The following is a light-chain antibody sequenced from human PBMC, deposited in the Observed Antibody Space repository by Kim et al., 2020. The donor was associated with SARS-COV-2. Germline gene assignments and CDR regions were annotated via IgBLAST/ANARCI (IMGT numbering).Light chain of an antibody. J-gene: IGKJ1*01. V-gene: IGKV3-20*01. CDR3: QQYGRSPGT. CDR1: QSVSSNY. Sequence: SPGERATLPCRASQSVSSNYLAWYQQKTGQAPRLLIYGASSRATGIPDRFSGSGSGTDFTLTISRLEPEDFAVYYCQQYGRSPGTFGQGTKVDIK. CDR2: GAS.